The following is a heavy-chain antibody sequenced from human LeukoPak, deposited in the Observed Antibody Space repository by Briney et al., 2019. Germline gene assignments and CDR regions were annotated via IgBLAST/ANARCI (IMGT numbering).Heavy chain of an antibody. D-gene: IGHD1-26*01. J-gene: IGHJ5*02. Sequence: ASVKVSCKASGYTFTSYYMHWVRQAPGQGLEWMGIINPSGGSTSYAQKFQGRVTMTRDTSTSTVYMELSSLRSEDTAVYCCARYGVGATKTPDPWGQGTLVTVSS. V-gene: IGHV1-46*01. CDR1: GYTFTSYY. CDR2: INPSGGST. CDR3: ARYGVGATKTPDP.